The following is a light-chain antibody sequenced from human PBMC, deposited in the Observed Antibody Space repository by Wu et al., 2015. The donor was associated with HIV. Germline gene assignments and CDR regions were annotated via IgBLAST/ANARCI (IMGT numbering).Light chain of an antibody. J-gene: IGKJ2*03. CDR2: DAS. Sequence: EIVLTQSPATLSLSPGERATLSCRASQSLSNYLAWYQQKPGQAPGLLIYDASNRATGIPARFSGSGSGTDSTLTISSLEPEDFAVYHCQQRSHWPPSFGQGTKLEIK. CDR3: QQRSHWPPS. CDR1: QSLSNY. V-gene: IGKV3-11*01.